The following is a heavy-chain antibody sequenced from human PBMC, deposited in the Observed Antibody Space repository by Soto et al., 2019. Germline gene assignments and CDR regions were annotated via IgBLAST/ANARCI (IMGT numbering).Heavy chain of an antibody. CDR1: GYTFTSYA. D-gene: IGHD2-15*01. J-gene: IGHJ1*01. CDR2: INAGNGNT. V-gene: IGHV1-3*01. CDR3: ARDPDGYCSGGSCQLGPGYFQH. Sequence: ASVKVSCKASGYTFTSYAMHWVRQAPGQRLEWMGWINAGNGNTKYSQKFQGRVTITRDTSASTAYMELSSLRSEDTAVYYCARDPDGYCSGGSCQLGPGYFQHWGQGTLVTVSS.